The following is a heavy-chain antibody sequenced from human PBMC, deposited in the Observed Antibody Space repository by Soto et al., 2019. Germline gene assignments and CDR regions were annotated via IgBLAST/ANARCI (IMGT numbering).Heavy chain of an antibody. Sequence: QVQLVQSGAEVKKPGSSVKVSCKASGGTFSSYTISWVRQAPGQGLEWMGRIIPILGIANYAQKFQGRVTIIADKSTSTAYMELSSLRSEDTAVYYCARAIVLYGDYAYWGQGTLVTVSS. V-gene: IGHV1-69*02. J-gene: IGHJ4*02. CDR3: ARAIVLYGDYAY. CDR2: IIPILGIA. D-gene: IGHD4-17*01. CDR1: GGTFSSYT.